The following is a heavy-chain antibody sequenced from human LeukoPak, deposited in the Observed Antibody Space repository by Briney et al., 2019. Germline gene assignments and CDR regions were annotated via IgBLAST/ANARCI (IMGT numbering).Heavy chain of an antibody. CDR2: TNHSGST. Sequence: SETLSLTCAVYGESFSGYYWSWIRQPPGKGLEWIGETNHSGSTNYNPSLKSRVTISVDTSKNQFSLKLNSVTAADTAVYYCARGIVLMVYATFDYWGQGTLVTVSS. V-gene: IGHV4-34*01. D-gene: IGHD2-8*01. CDR3: ARGIVLMVYATFDY. J-gene: IGHJ4*02. CDR1: GESFSGYY.